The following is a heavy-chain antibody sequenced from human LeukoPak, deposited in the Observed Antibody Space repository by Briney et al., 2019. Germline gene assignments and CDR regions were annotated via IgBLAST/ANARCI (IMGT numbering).Heavy chain of an antibody. Sequence: HPGGSLRLSCAASGFTFSSYSMNWVRQAPGKGLEWVSYISSSSSTIYYADSVKGRFTISRDNAKNSLYLQTNSLRDEDTAVYYCARDLPRYSGYEDAFDIWGQGTMVTVSS. V-gene: IGHV3-48*02. CDR1: GFTFSSYS. J-gene: IGHJ3*02. D-gene: IGHD5-12*01. CDR2: ISSSSSTI. CDR3: ARDLPRYSGYEDAFDI.